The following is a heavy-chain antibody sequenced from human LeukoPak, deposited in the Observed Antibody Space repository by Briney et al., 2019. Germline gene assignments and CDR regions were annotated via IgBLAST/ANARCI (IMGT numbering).Heavy chain of an antibody. CDR2: IYPDDSDT. J-gene: IGHJ3*02. D-gene: IGHD3-10*01. V-gene: IGHV5-51*01. CDR1: GYSFTNYW. Sequence: GESLKISCKGSGYSFTNYWIGWVRQMPGKGLECMGIIYPDDSDTRYSPSFQGQVTISVDKSLSTAYLQWSSLQASDTAMYYCATVRGAVMAAGRGPFDIWGQGTMVTVSP. CDR3: ATVRGAVMAAGRGPFDI.